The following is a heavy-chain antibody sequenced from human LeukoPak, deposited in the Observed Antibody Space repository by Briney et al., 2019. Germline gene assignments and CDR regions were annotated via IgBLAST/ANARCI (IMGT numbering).Heavy chain of an antibody. Sequence: SETLSLTCTVSGGSISSYYWSWIRQPPGKGLEWIGYIYYSGSTNYNPSLKSRVTISVDTSKNQFSLKLSSVTAADTAVYYCARGTPPNYDFWSGQYYFDYWGQGTLVTVSS. CDR1: GGSISSYY. V-gene: IGHV4-59*01. CDR2: IYYSGST. CDR3: ARGTPPNYDFWSGQYYFDY. D-gene: IGHD3-3*01. J-gene: IGHJ4*02.